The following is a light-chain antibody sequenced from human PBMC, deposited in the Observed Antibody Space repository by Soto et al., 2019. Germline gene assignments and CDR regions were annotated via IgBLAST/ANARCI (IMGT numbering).Light chain of an antibody. Sequence: DIHMTQSPSSLAASLGDRVTLSXQASQEIKLYLNWYQQKSGXPPKXXXDDXSDFEKGCPSRLSGSGSGTDFTCTINSLQPEDSERYYCQQYENLTRTFGGGTKVDIK. J-gene: IGKJ4*01. V-gene: IGKV1-33*01. CDR2: DXS. CDR3: QQYENLTRT. CDR1: QEIKLY.